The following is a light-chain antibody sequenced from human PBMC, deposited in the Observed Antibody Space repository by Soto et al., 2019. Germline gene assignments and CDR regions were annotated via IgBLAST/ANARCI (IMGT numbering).Light chain of an antibody. CDR1: SSDVDGYNY. CDR3: CSYAGSYV. CDR2: EVT. Sequence: QSALTQPRSVSGSPGQSVTISCTGTSSDVDGYNYVSWYQQHPDKAPKLMIYEVTKRPSGVPDRFSGSKSGNTASLTISGLQADDEADYSCCSYAGSYVFGTGTKLTVL. V-gene: IGLV2-11*01. J-gene: IGLJ1*01.